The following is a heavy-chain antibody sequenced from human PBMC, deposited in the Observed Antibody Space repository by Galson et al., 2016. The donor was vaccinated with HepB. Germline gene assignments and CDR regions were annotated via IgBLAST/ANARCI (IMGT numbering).Heavy chain of an antibody. CDR2: ISYDGGNK. D-gene: IGHD6-25*01. J-gene: IGHJ3*02. Sequence: SLRLSCAASGFFFSTFGMHWVRQAPGKGLEWVAVISYDGGNKYYADSVKGRFTISRDNSKNTLYLQMNSLRAEDTAMYYCARDSGEGAFDIWGQGTMVSVSS. CDR3: ARDSGEGAFDI. V-gene: IGHV3-30*19. CDR1: GFFFSTFG.